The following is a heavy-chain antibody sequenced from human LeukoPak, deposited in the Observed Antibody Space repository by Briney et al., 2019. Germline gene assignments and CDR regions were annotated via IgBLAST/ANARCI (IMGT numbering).Heavy chain of an antibody. CDR2: IHPLDSET. CDR3: ARHWGVASAVMDS. Sequence: GESLKISCKGSGYSFTSYWIGWVRQMPGKGLEWMGIIHPLDSETRYSPSFQGHVTISVDKSINTAYLEWRSLKASDTAIYYCARHWGVASAVMDSWGQGTLVTVSS. D-gene: IGHD3-16*01. CDR1: GYSFTSYW. V-gene: IGHV5-51*01. J-gene: IGHJ4*02.